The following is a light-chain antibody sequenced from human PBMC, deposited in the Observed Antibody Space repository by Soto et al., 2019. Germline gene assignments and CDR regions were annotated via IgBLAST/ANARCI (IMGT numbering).Light chain of an antibody. Sequence: QAVVTQPPSASGTPGQRVTLSCSGSSSNIANNPVNWYQQLPGTTPKLLIQNNSERPSGVPDRFSGSKSGTSASLAISGLQSEDEGDYYCATWDDSLDGPVFGGGTKLTVL. J-gene: IGLJ2*01. CDR1: SSNIANNP. CDR2: NNS. V-gene: IGLV1-44*01. CDR3: ATWDDSLDGPV.